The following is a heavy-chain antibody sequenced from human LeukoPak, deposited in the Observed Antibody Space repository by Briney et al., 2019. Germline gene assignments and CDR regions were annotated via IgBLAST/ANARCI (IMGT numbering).Heavy chain of an antibody. J-gene: IGHJ4*02. Sequence: PGVSLRLSCATSGFTFSNHAMHWVRQATGKGLEWVSAIGIAGDTFYPGSAKGRFTISRENAKNSLSLQINSLKAEDTAVYYCVRQQTSHGNFDYWGQGTLVTVSS. CDR2: IGIAGDT. V-gene: IGHV3-13*01. D-gene: IGHD1-26*01. CDR1: GFTFSNHA. CDR3: VRQQTSHGNFDY.